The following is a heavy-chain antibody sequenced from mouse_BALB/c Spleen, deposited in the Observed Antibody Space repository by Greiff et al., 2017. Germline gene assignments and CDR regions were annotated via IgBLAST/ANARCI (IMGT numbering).Heavy chain of an antibody. CDR3: ARSYGSDMDY. Sequence: VQLQQSGAGLARPWPSVKMSCKASGYTFTSYTMHWVQQGPGQGLEWIGYINPSSGYTNYNQKFKDKATWTADKSPSTAYMQLSSLTSEDSAVYYCARSYGSDMDYWGQGTTLTVSS. CDR2: INPSSGYT. CDR1: GYTFTSYT. D-gene: IGHD1-1*01. V-gene: IGHV1-4*01. J-gene: IGHJ2*01.